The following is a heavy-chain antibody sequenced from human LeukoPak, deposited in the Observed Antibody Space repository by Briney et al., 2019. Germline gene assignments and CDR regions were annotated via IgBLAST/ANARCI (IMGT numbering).Heavy chain of an antibody. J-gene: IGHJ4*02. CDR2: IKHDGSEK. V-gene: IGHV3-7*01. Sequence: GGSLRLSCAASGFTFSSYWMSWVRQAPGKGLEWVANIKHDGSEKYYVDSVKGRFTSSRDNAKNSLYLQMNSLRAEDTAVYYCATMVRGVIIGGDYWGQGTLVTVSS. CDR3: ATMVRGVIIGGDY. CDR1: GFTFSSYW. D-gene: IGHD3-10*01.